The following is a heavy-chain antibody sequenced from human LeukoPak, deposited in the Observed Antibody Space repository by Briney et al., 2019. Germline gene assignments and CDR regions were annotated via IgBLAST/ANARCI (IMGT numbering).Heavy chain of an antibody. CDR3: ARRLRFGDHFDY. Sequence: GGSLRLSYAASGFTFSSYWMNWVRQAPGRGLEWVANIKQDGSEKYYVDSVKGRFTISRDNAKNSLYLQMNSLRAEDTAVYYCARRLRFGDHFDYWGQGTLVTVSS. J-gene: IGHJ4*02. CDR2: IKQDGSEK. CDR1: GFTFSSYW. V-gene: IGHV3-7*01. D-gene: IGHD3-16*01.